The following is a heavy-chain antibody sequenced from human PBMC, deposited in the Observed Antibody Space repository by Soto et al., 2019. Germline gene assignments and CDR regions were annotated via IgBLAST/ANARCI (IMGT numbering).Heavy chain of an antibody. Sequence: SETLSLTCTVSGGSISSSSYYWGWIRQPPGKGLEWIGSIYYSGSTYYNPSLKSPVTISVDTSKNQFSLKLSSVTAADTAVYYCARQASPAGLQAGKVEGMDVWGQGTTVTVSS. CDR2: IYYSGST. CDR3: ARQASPAGLQAGKVEGMDV. CDR1: GGSISSSSYY. J-gene: IGHJ6*02. V-gene: IGHV4-39*01. D-gene: IGHD3-10*01.